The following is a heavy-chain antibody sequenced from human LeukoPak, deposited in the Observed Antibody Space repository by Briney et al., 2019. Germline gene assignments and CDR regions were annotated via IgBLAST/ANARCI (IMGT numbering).Heavy chain of an antibody. Sequence: SETLSLTCAVYGGSFSGYYWSWIRQPPGKGLEWIGEINHSGSTNYNPSLKSRVTISVDTSKNQFSLKLSSVTAADTAVYYCAKDGGYSYGYDNWYFDLWGRGTLVTVSS. CDR3: AKDGGYSYGYDNWYFDL. CDR2: INHSGST. CDR1: GGSFSGYY. D-gene: IGHD5-18*01. V-gene: IGHV4-34*01. J-gene: IGHJ2*01.